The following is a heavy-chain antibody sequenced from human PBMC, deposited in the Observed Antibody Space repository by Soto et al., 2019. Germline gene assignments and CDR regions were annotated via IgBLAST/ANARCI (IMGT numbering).Heavy chain of an antibody. J-gene: IGHJ3*02. CDR2: IIPIFGTA. D-gene: IGHD3-22*01. CDR3: ARGDSAYYYDSSGYYAFDI. V-gene: IGHV1-69*01. CDR1: GGTFSSYA. Sequence: QVQLVQSGAEVKKPGSSVKVSCKASGGTFSSYAMSWVRQAPGQGLEWMGGIIPIFGTANYAQKFQGRVTITADESTSTAYMELSSLRSEDTAVYYCARGDSAYYYDSSGYYAFDIWGQGTMVTVSS.